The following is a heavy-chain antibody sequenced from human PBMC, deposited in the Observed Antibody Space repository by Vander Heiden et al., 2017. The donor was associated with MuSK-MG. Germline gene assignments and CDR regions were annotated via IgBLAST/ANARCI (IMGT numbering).Heavy chain of an antibody. V-gene: IGHV3-23*01. J-gene: IGHJ4*02. CDR1: GFTFNIYA. CDR3: AKDLRPDGVYDFDY. D-gene: IGHD2-8*01. Sequence: EVRLLESGGALVQPGGSLRLSCAASGFTFNIYAMAWVRQAPGKGLEWVSSIIGNAGKTFYTDSVKGRFTISRDNSKNTLYLQMNSMRVEDTAVYYCAKDLRPDGVYDFDYWCEGTLVTDSS. CDR2: IIGNAGKT.